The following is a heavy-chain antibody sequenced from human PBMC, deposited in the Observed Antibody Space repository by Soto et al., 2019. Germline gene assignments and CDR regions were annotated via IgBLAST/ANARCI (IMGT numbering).Heavy chain of an antibody. V-gene: IGHV1-18*01. D-gene: IGHD5-18*01. J-gene: IGHJ6*02. CDR3: ARDKGYGFGWSSSSGMDV. Sequence: QVQLVQSGAEVKKPGASVKVSCKASGYTFSNFGLSWVRQAPGQGLEWMGWISGYIGNTNSAQKFQGRVTMTTDTSTTTAYMEVRSLTSDDTAVYYCARDKGYGFGWSSSSGMDVWGQGTTVTVSS. CDR1: GYTFSNFG. CDR2: ISGYIGNT.